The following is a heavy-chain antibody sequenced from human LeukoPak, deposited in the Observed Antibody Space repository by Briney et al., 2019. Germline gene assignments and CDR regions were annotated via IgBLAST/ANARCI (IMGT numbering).Heavy chain of an antibody. V-gene: IGHV4-34*01. CDR2: INHSGST. CDR1: GGSFSGYY. CDR3: ARRVGGSYYNYYYGMDV. Sequence: SETLSLTCAVYGGSFSGYYWSWIRQPPGKGLEWIGEINHSGSTNYNPSLKSRVTISVDTSKNQFSLKLSSVTAADTAVYYCARRVGGSYYNYYYGMDVWGQGTTVTVSS. D-gene: IGHD1-26*01. J-gene: IGHJ6*02.